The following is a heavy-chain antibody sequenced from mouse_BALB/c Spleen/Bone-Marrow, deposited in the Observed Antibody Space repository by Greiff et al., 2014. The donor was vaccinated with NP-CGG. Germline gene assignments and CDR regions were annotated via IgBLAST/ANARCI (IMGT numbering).Heavy chain of an antibody. CDR3: ARSMDY. J-gene: IGHJ4*01. V-gene: IGHV1-9*01. CDR2: ILPGSGGT. Sequence: QVQLQQSGAELMKPGASVKISCKATGYTFSSYWIEWVKQRPGHGLEWIGEILPGSGGTNYNEKFKGKATFTADTSSNTAYMQLNSPTSEDSAVYYCARSMDYWGQGTSVTVSS. CDR1: GYTFSSYW.